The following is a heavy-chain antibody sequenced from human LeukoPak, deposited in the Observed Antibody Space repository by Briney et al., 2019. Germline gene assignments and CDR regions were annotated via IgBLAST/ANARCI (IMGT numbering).Heavy chain of an antibody. Sequence: GGSLILSCAASGFTFSNAWMSWVRQAPGKGLEWVGRIRSQSNGGTTDYAAPVKGRFTISRDDSKNTLYLQMNSLKTEDTAVYYCTTWTGGVVVTNWGQGTLVTVSS. J-gene: IGHJ4*02. CDR3: TTWTGGVVVTN. CDR1: GFTFSNAW. D-gene: IGHD2-2*01. CDR2: IRSQSNGGTT. V-gene: IGHV3-15*01.